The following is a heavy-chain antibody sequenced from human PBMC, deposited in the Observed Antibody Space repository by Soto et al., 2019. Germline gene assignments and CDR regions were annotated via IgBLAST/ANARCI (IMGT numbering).Heavy chain of an antibody. CDR2: IYSGGST. Sequence: PGGSLRLSCAASGFTVSSDYMSWVRQAPGKGLEWVSVIYSGGSTYYADSVKGRFTISRDNSKNTLYLQMNSLRAEDTAVYYCARASRLIAARLWVGWDYWGQGTLVNGPS. D-gene: IGHD6-6*01. CDR1: GFTVSSDY. CDR3: ARASRLIAARLWVGWDY. J-gene: IGHJ4*02. V-gene: IGHV3-53*01.